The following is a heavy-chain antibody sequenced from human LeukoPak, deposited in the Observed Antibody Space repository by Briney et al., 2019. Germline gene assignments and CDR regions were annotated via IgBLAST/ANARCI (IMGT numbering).Heavy chain of an antibody. D-gene: IGHD4-11*01. Sequence: GASVKVSCKASGYTFTSYDINWVRQATGQGLEWMGWMNPNSGNTGYSQKFQGRVTITRDTSASTAYMELSSLRSEDTAVYYCASGAYGSGVVTTYYYGMDVWGQGTTVTVSS. J-gene: IGHJ6*02. CDR1: GYTFTSYD. CDR3: ASGAYGSGVVTTYYYGMDV. CDR2: MNPNSGNT. V-gene: IGHV1-8*01.